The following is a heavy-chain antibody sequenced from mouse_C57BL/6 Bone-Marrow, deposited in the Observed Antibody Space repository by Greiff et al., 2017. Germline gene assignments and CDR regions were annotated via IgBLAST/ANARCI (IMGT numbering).Heavy chain of an antibody. V-gene: IGHV1-69*01. CDR1: GYTFTSYW. Sequence: VKLQQPGAELVMPGASVKLSCKASGYTFTSYWMHWVKQRPGQGLEWIGEIDPSDSYTNYNQKFKGKSTLTVDKSSSTAYMQLSSLTSEDSAVYYCARGSRPWYFDVWGTGTTVTVSS. CDR2: IDPSDSYT. J-gene: IGHJ1*03. D-gene: IGHD1-1*01. CDR3: ARGSRPWYFDV.